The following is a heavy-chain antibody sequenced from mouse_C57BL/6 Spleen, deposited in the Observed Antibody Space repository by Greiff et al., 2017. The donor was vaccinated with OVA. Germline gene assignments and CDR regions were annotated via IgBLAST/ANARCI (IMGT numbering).Heavy chain of an antibody. CDR2: IHPNSGST. CDR3: APYDGSSLFAY. CDR1: GYTFTSYW. Sequence: QVQLQQPGAELVKPGASVKLSCKASGYTFTSYWMHWVKQRPGQGLEWIGMIHPNSGSTNYNEKFKSKATLTVDKSSSTAYMQLSSLTSEDSAVYYCAPYDGSSLFAYWGQGTLVTVSA. J-gene: IGHJ3*01. D-gene: IGHD1-1*01. V-gene: IGHV1-64*01.